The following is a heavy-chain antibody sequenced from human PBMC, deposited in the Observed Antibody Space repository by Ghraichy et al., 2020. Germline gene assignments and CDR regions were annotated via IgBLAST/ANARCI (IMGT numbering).Heavy chain of an antibody. CDR2: YI. D-gene: IGHD3-3*01. Sequence: YIHDVDSVKGRFTISRDNTKSSVYLQMHSLSAEDTAVYYCAGDRSIDFGLDVWGQGTTVTVSS. CDR3: AGDRSIDFGLDV. J-gene: IGHJ6*02. V-gene: IGHV3-21*06.